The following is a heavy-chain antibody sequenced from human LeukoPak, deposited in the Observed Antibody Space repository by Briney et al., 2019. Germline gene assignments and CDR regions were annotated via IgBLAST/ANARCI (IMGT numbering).Heavy chain of an antibody. CDR2: LYYSGST. Sequence: SETLSLTCIVSGGSISSSTSYWGWIRQPPGTGLEWIGTLYYSGSTGFGPSLKSRVTISVDTSKNQSSLKLSSVTAADTAVYFCARGADFWSGYRHYYYYYMDVWGKGTTVTVSS. CDR3: ARGADFWSGYRHYYYYYMDV. CDR1: GGSISSSTSY. D-gene: IGHD3-3*01. J-gene: IGHJ6*03. V-gene: IGHV4-39*07.